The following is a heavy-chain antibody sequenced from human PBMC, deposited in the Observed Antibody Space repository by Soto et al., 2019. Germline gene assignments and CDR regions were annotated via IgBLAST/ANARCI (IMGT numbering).Heavy chain of an antibody. Sequence: ASVKVSCKASGYIFTEYYIHWVRQAPGQGLEWMGWINPNSGDTHYAQKFQGRVTMTRDTSITTAYMELTRLSSDDTAVYYCATEKKRYSSSAGVDAFDIWGQGTTVTVS. CDR1: GYIFTEYY. J-gene: IGHJ3*02. D-gene: IGHD2-15*01. CDR2: INPNSGDT. CDR3: ATEKKRYSSSAGVDAFDI. V-gene: IGHV1-2*02.